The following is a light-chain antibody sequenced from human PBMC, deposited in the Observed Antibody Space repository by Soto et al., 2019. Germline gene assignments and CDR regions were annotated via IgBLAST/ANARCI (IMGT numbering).Light chain of an antibody. V-gene: IGKV1-5*03. Sequence: DIHMTQSPSTLSASVGDRVTITCRASQNINSWLAWYQQKPGKAPKLLIYEASTLERGVPSRFGGSGSGTEFILTISSLQSDDFGTYYCQQYNAYSWTFGQGTKVEI. J-gene: IGKJ1*01. CDR1: QNINSW. CDR2: EAS. CDR3: QQYNAYSWT.